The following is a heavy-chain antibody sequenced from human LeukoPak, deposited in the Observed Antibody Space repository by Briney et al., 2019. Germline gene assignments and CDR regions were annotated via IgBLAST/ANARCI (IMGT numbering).Heavy chain of an antibody. CDR3: ARDLGIAAARPEW. J-gene: IGHJ4*02. CDR1: GGTFSSYA. D-gene: IGHD6-13*01. Sequence: SVKVSCKASGGTFSSYAISWVRQAPGQGLEWMRRIIPIFGTANYAQKFQGRVTITTDESTSTAYMELSSLRSEDTAVYYCARDLGIAAARPEWWGQGTLVTVSS. CDR2: IIPIFGTA. V-gene: IGHV1-69*05.